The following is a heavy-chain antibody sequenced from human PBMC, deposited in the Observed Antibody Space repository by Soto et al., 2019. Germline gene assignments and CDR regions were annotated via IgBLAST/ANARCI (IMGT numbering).Heavy chain of an antibody. Sequence: APVKVSCKASGYTFTGHYIHWVRQAPEQGPEWMGEIGPESGATRYAQKFQGRVTMTRDMSITTVYMELNNLSPDDTAVYYCGRGRSGQIVVFYWGQGTPGTSPQ. J-gene: IGHJ4*02. CDR2: IGPESGAT. V-gene: IGHV1-2*02. CDR1: GYTFTGHY. CDR3: GRGRSGQIVVFY. D-gene: IGHD5-12*01.